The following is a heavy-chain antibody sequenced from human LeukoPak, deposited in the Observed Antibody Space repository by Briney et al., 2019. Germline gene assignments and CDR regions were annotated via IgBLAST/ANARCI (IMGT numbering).Heavy chain of an antibody. CDR3: TTDSLDIVVVPAA. CDR2: SKTDGGTT. Sequence: SKTDGGTTDYAAPVKGRFTISRDDSKNTLYLQMNSLKTEDTAVYYCTTDSLDIVVVPAAWGQGTLVTVSS. V-gene: IGHV3-15*01. J-gene: IGHJ5*02. D-gene: IGHD2-2*03.